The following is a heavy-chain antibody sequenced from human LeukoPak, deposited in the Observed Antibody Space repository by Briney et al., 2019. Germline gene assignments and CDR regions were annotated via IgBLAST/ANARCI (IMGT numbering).Heavy chain of an antibody. J-gene: IGHJ4*02. CDR2: IIPIFGTA. CDR1: GGTFSSYA. V-gene: IGHV1-69*05. D-gene: IGHD2-21*02. Sequence: GASVKVSCKASGGTFSSYAISWVRQAPGQGLEWMGGIIPIFGTANYAQKFQGRVTITTDESTSTAYMELSSLRSEDTAVYYCARDLVDIVVVTAIHWGQGTLVTVSS. CDR3: ARDLVDIVVVTAIH.